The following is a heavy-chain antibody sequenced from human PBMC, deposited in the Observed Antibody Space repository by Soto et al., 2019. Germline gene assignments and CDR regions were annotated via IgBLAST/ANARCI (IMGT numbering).Heavy chain of an antibody. CDR1: GFTFSSYA. D-gene: IGHD1-26*01. CDR2: ISGSGGST. CDR3: AKSPWRSSGRQGGYYFDY. V-gene: IGHV3-23*01. J-gene: IGHJ4*02. Sequence: EVQLLESGGGLVQPGGSLRLSCAASGFTFSSYAMSWVRQAPGKGLEWVSAISGSGGSTYYADSVKGRFTISRDNSKNTLYLQMNSLRAEDTAVYYCAKSPWRSSGRQGGYYFDYWGQGTLVTVSS.